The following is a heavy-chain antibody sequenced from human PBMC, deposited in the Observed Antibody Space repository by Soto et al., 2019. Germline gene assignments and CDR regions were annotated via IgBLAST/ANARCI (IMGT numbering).Heavy chain of an antibody. J-gene: IGHJ6*02. CDR1: GGTFSSYA. V-gene: IGHV1-69*05. Sequence: QVQLVQSGAEVKKPGSSVKVSCEASGGTFSSYAINWVRQAPGQGLEWMGGIIPIFGTADYAQKYQGRVTVTPDESTTTAYVQRSRLRSEDTAVYYCASVAAEYYHYGMDVWGQGTTVSVS. CDR3: ASVAAEYYHYGMDV. CDR2: IIPIFGTA. D-gene: IGHD2-21*01.